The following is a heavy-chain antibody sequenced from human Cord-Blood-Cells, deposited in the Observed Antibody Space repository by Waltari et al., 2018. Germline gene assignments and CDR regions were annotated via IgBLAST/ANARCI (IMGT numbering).Heavy chain of an antibody. CDR2: IKQDGSEK. D-gene: IGHD3-16*01. Sequence: EVQLVESGGGLVPPGGSLRLSCAASGFPFTTSWMSWVRQAPGKGLEWVDNIKQDGSEKYYVDSVKGRFTISRDNAKNSLYLQMNSLRAEDTAVYYCAREGVVGGGFDYWGQGTLVTVSS. CDR1: GFPFTTSW. CDR3: AREGVVGGGFDY. V-gene: IGHV3-7*01. J-gene: IGHJ4*02.